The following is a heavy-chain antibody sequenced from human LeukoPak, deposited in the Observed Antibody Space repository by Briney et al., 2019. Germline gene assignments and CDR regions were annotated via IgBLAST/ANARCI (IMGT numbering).Heavy chain of an antibody. CDR1: GGTFSSYA. Sequence: GASVKVSCKASGGTFSSYAISWVRQAPGQGLEWMGRIIPILGIANYAQKFQGRVTITADKSTSTAYMELSSLRAEDTAVYYCARTHLDYDILTGYYPRRVHRYYFDYWGQGTLVTVSS. CDR3: ARTHLDYDILTGYYPRRVHRYYFDY. D-gene: IGHD3-9*01. J-gene: IGHJ4*02. V-gene: IGHV1-69*04. CDR2: IIPILGIA.